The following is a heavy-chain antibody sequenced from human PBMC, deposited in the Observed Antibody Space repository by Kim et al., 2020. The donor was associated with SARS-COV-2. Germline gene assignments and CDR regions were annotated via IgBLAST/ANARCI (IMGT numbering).Heavy chain of an antibody. CDR2: IYYSGST. CDR3: ARARVYYDILSGSDNWFDT. J-gene: IGHJ5*02. Sequence: SETLSLTCTVSGGSISSYYWSWIRQPPGKGLEWIGYIYYSGSTNYNPSLKSRVTISVDTSKNQCSLKLSSVTAADTAVYYCARARVYYDILSGSDNWFDTWGEGAPVTPSP. D-gene: IGHD3-9*01. V-gene: IGHV4-59*01. CDR1: GGSISSYY.